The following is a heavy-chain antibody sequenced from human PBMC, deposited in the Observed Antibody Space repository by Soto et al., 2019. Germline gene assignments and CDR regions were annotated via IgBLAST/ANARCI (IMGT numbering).Heavy chain of an antibody. D-gene: IGHD1-26*01. J-gene: IGHJ6*02. Sequence: QVQLVQSGAEVKKSGASVKVSCKPSGYSFSDYFIQWVRQAPGQGLEWVAWINPKTAATNYAKKFQGRVSLTWDTSPASAYMELTRLRPDDTAVYYCARIKWGLNYYNGMDVWGQGTTIIFYS. CDR2: INPKTAAT. CDR1: GYSFSDYF. V-gene: IGHV1-2*02. CDR3: ARIKWGLNYYNGMDV.